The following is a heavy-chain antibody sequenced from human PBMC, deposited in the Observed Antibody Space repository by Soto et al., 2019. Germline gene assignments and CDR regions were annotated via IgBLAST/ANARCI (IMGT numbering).Heavy chain of an antibody. D-gene: IGHD2-15*01. CDR1: GGSISSYY. CDR2: IYYSGST. V-gene: IGHV4-59*01. J-gene: IGHJ4*02. Sequence: QVQLQESGPGLVKPSETLSLTCTVSGGSISSYYWSWIRQPPGKGLEWIGYIYYSGSTNYNPSLKSRVTISVDTSKNQFSLKRSSVTAADTAVYYCARDDCSGGSCYSGFVYWGQGTLVTVSS. CDR3: ARDDCSGGSCYSGFVY.